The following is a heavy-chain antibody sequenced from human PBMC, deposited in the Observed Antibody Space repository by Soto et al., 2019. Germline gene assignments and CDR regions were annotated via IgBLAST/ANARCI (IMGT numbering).Heavy chain of an antibody. V-gene: IGHV1-2*04. CDR3: ARDSGSPGEYWYFDL. CDR1: GYRCSSPY. CDR2: IDPRNGHT. Sequence: QEQLVQSGAEVKKPGASVKVSCKASGYRCSSPYIHWVRQAPGQGPEWLGWIDPRNGHTSLAQKFQCWVTRTRDTSINTAFMEMNRLTSDDTAVYYCARDSGSPGEYWYFDLWGRGTMVTVSS. D-gene: IGHD3-10*01. J-gene: IGHJ2*01.